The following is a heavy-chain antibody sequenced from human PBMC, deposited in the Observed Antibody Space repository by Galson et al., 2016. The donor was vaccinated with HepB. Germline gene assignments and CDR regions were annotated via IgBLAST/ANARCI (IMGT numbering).Heavy chain of an antibody. CDR3: ARDRGTWNASDGFDI. D-gene: IGHD1-1*01. Sequence: SLRLSCAASGFPFSTYWMHWVRQGAGKGLEWVARVNTDESYTSYANSVRDRLTISRDNAKNTVYLQMNSLRAEDTAVYYCARDRGTWNASDGFDIWGHGTQVTVSS. J-gene: IGHJ3*02. CDR1: GFPFSTYW. V-gene: IGHV3-74*01. CDR2: VNTDESYT.